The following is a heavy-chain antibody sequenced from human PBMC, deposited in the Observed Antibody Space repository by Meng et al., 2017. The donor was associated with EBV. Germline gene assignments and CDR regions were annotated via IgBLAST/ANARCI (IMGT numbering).Heavy chain of an antibody. J-gene: IGHJ4*02. D-gene: IGHD1-14*01. V-gene: IGHV3-74*01. Sequence: VRGLGAGGGAVQPGGSLRLSCAASGFTFSSYWMHWVRQGPVKGLVWVSRINSDGRSTNYADSVKGRFTISRDNAKNTLYLQMNSLRAEDTAVYYCARESGIWGQGTLVTVSS. CDR1: GFTFSSYW. CDR2: INSDGRST. CDR3: ARESGI.